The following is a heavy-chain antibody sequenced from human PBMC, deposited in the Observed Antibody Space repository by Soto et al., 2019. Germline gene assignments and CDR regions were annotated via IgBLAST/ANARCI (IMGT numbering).Heavy chain of an antibody. D-gene: IGHD3-22*01. V-gene: IGHV1-8*01. CDR3: ARGKVDPGYYDSSGYFDY. CDR1: GYTFTSYD. Sequence: KVSCKASGYTFTSYDINWVRQATGQGLEWMGWMNPNSGNTGYAQKFQGRVTMTRNTSISTAYMELSSLRSEDTAVYYCARGKVDPGYYDSSGYFDYWGQGTLVNVSS. CDR2: MNPNSGNT. J-gene: IGHJ4*02.